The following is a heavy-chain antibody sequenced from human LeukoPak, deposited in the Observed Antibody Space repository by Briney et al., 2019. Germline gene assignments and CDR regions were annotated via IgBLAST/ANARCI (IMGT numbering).Heavy chain of an antibody. CDR3: ARETSHFDY. V-gene: IGHV6-1*01. J-gene: IGHJ4*02. Sequence: SQTLSLTCVISGDRVSINSVAWNWIRQSPSGGLEWLGRTYYRSSWYNDYAVSVKSRITIKPDTSKNQFFLQLNSVTPEDTAVYYCARETSHFDYWGQGTLVTVSS. CDR2: TYYRSSWYN. CDR1: GDRVSINSVA.